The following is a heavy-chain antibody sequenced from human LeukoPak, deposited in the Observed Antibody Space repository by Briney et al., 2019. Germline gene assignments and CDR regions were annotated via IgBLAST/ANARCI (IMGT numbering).Heavy chain of an antibody. CDR1: GYTFTSYH. J-gene: IGHJ4*02. D-gene: IGHD6-13*01. CDR3: VRRSSSWYAFDYFDY. CDR2: MNPNSGNT. V-gene: IGHV1-8*01. Sequence: GASVKVSCKASGYTFTSYHINWVRQATGQGREWMGWMNPNSGNTGYAQKFQGRVTMTRNTSISTAYMELSSLRSEDTAVYYCVRRSSSWYAFDYFDYWGQGTLVTVSS.